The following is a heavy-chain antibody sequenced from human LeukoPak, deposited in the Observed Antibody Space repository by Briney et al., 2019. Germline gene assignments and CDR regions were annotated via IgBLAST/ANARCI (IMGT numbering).Heavy chain of an antibody. Sequence: GGSLRLSCAASGFTFSSYEMNWVRQAPGKGLEWVSYISSSGSTIYYADSVKGRFTISRDSAKNTLYLQMKSLKAEDTAFYYCARPLLYYYGSETYFWFDLWGQGTLVTVSS. V-gene: IGHV3-48*03. CDR3: ARPLLYYYGSETYFWFDL. D-gene: IGHD3-10*01. CDR2: ISSSGSTI. J-gene: IGHJ5*02. CDR1: GFTFSSYE.